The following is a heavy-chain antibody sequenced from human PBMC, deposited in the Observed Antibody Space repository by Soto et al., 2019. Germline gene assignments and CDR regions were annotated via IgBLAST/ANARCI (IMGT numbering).Heavy chain of an antibody. Sequence: QVQLVESGGGVVQPGTSLRLSCAASGFTFSSYGMHWVRQAPGKGLEWVAVISSDGSNKYHADSVKGRFTISRDNSKNTLYLQMNSLRAEDTAVYNCAKDKTGPFDYWGQGTLVTVSS. CDR2: ISSDGSNK. CDR1: GFTFSSYG. J-gene: IGHJ4*02. D-gene: IGHD3-9*01. V-gene: IGHV3-30*18. CDR3: AKDKTGPFDY.